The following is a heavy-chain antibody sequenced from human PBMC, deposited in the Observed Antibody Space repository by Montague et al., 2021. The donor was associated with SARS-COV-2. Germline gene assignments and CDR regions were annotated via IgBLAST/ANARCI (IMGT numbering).Heavy chain of an antibody. J-gene: IGHJ3*02. V-gene: IGHV4-59*01. Sequence: SETLSLTSTVSGGSITGYYLSWLRRSPGKGLEWIAYIYDGGAVNYNPSLGSGVTISTDTSKNQLSLKVNSVTAADTAVYYCVRDHPYGGPRGAYDIWGQGTVVTVSS. CDR2: IYDGGAV. D-gene: IGHD4-23*01. CDR3: VRDHPYGGPRGAYDI. CDR1: GGSITGYY.